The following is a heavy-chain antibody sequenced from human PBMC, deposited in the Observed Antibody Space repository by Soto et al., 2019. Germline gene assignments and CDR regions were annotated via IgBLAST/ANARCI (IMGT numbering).Heavy chain of an antibody. CDR2: ITHSGST. CDR3: ARDVMANNRYHCYFYL. Sequence: QVQLQQWGAGLLKPSETLSLTCAVYGGSFSGYYWSWIRQPPGKGLEWIGEITHSGSTNYNPSLKSRVTISVDTSKSHFSLTLSSVTAADTAVYYCARDVMANNRYHCYFYLWGRGTLVTVAS. CDR1: GGSFSGYY. D-gene: IGHD2-8*01. J-gene: IGHJ2*01. V-gene: IGHV4-34*01.